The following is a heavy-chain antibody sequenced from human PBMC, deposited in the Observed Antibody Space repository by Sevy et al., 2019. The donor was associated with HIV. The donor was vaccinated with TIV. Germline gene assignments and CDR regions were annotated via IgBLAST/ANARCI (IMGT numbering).Heavy chain of an antibody. V-gene: IGHV3-72*01. D-gene: IGHD3-9*01. CDR2: IRSRIYGGTP. CDR3: VRDGMTGARDY. Sequence: GGSLRLSCAASGFTFSSYAMSWVRQAPGKGLEWVGRIRSRIYGGTPDYAASVKGRFSISRDDSKNSVFLQMNSLETEDTALYFCVRDGMTGARDYWGQGTLVTVSS. CDR1: GFTFSSYA. J-gene: IGHJ4*02.